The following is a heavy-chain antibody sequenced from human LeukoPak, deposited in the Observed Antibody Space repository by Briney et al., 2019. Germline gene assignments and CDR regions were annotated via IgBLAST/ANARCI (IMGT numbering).Heavy chain of an antibody. CDR3: ARGLGAGDENNWFDS. D-gene: IGHD3-16*01. Sequence: GGSLRLSCAASGFTFSSYSMNWVRQAPGKGLEWVSYISSSSSTIYYADSVKGRFTISRDNAKNSLYLQMNSLSAEDTAVYYCARGLGAGDENNWFDSWGQGTLVTVSS. CDR1: GFTFSSYS. J-gene: IGHJ5*01. CDR2: ISSSSSTI. V-gene: IGHV3-48*04.